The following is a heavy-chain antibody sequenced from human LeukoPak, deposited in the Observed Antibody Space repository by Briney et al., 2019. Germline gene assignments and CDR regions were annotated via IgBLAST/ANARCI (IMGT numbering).Heavy chain of an antibody. J-gene: IGHJ6*02. D-gene: IGHD2-2*01. CDR3: ARDIGIVVVPAAPYYYYYGMDV. Sequence: GASVKVSCKASGGTFSSYAISWVRQAPGQGPEWMGGIIPIFGTANYAQKFQGRVTITADESTSTAYMELSSLRSEDTAVYYCARDIGIVVVPAAPYYYYYGMDVWGQGTTVTVSS. CDR2: IIPIFGTA. V-gene: IGHV1-69*13. CDR1: GGTFSSYA.